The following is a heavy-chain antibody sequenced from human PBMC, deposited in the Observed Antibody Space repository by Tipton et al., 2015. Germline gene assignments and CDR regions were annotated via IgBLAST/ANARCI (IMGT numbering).Heavy chain of an antibody. D-gene: IGHD3-16*01. J-gene: IGHJ3*02. Sequence: SLRLSCAASGFTFSSYTIHWVRQAPGKGLEWVALISYDGTNKYYADSVKGRFAISRDNSKNTLYLQMNSLRPEDTAVYYCARGALGRRSDAFDIWGQGTMVTVSS. CDR2: ISYDGTNK. CDR1: GFTFSSYT. CDR3: ARGALGRRSDAFDI. V-gene: IGHV3-30*01.